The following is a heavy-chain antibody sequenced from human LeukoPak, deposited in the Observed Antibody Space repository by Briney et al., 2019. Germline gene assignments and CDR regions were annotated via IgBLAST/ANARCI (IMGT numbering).Heavy chain of an antibody. V-gene: IGHV3-21*01. Sequence: GGSLRLSCAASGFTFTSYTMSWVRQAPGKGLEWVSSITNNGVCTYYTDSVKGRFTISRDNANNSLYLQMNSLSAEDTAIYYCARQPQVAHFDYWGQGTLVSVSS. CDR2: ITNNGVCT. D-gene: IGHD2-15*01. J-gene: IGHJ4*02. CDR3: ARQPQVAHFDY. CDR1: GFTFTSYT.